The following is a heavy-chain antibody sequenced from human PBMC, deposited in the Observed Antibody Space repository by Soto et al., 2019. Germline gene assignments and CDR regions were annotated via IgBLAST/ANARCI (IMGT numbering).Heavy chain of an antibody. D-gene: IGHD3-22*01. CDR2: IYWDDDK. Sequence: QITLKESGPTLVKPTQTLTLTCTFSGFSLSTSGVGVGWIRQPPGKALEWLALIYWDDDKRYSPSLKSRLTITKDTSKNQVVLTMTSLDPVDTATYYCAHFYDTSGYYYPAPDYWGQGTLVTVSS. CDR1: GFSLSTSGVG. V-gene: IGHV2-5*02. J-gene: IGHJ4*02. CDR3: AHFYDTSGYYYPAPDY.